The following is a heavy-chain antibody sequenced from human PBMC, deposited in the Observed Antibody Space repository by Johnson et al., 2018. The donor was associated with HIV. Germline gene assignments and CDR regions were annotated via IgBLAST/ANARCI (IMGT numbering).Heavy chain of an antibody. J-gene: IGHJ3*02. V-gene: IGHV3-23*04. CDR1: GFTFSSYA. D-gene: IGHD6-19*01. CDR3: ARDKAVGYSSGWHAFDI. CDR2: ISGSGGST. Sequence: VQLVESGGGLVQPGGSLRLSCAASGFTFSSYAMSWVRQAPGKGLEWVSAISGSGGSTSYADSVKGRFTISRDNAKNTLYLQMNSLRAEDTAVYYCARDKAVGYSSGWHAFDIWGQGTMVTVSS.